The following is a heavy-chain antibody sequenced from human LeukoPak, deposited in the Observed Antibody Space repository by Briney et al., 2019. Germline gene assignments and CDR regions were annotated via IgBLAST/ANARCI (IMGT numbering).Heavy chain of an antibody. CDR3: ARLSRATPDY. Sequence: AGGSLRLSCADSGFTFSNYEMVWVRQAPGKGLEWVSYISSTGRTMYYADSVKGRFTISRDNAKKSLYLQMNSLRAEDTAVYYCARLSRATPDYWGQGTLVTVSS. CDR1: GFTFSNYE. J-gene: IGHJ4*02. V-gene: IGHV3-48*03. CDR2: ISSTGRTM.